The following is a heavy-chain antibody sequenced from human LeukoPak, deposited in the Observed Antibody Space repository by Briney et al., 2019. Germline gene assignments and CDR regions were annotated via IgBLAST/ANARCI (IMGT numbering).Heavy chain of an antibody. D-gene: IGHD6-13*01. CDR1: GGSFSGYY. J-gene: IGHJ6*03. Sequence: PSETLSLTCAVYGGSFSGYYWSWIRQPPGKGLEWIGEINHNGSTNYNPSLKSRVTISVDTSKNQFSLKLSSVTAADTAVYYCARGVTGVSSWYIYYYYYMDVWGKGTTVTVSS. CDR2: INHNGST. CDR3: ARGVTGVSSWYIYYYYYMDV. V-gene: IGHV4-34*01.